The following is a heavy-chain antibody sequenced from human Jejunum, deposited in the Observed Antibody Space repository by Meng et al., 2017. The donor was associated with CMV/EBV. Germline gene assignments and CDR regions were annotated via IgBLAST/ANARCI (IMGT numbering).Heavy chain of an antibody. CDR2: FNPNGDVT. CDR3: AREMPMTCYFDQ. V-gene: IGHV1-46*01. CDR1: GFTFTTYF. Sequence: GQLVKSGAEVKKPGVSLKLSCETSGFTFTTYFMHWLRQAPGQGLQWMGLFNPNGDVTTYSPRFQGRITLTGDTSTSTLYMELSSLTSDDTAVYYCAREMPMTCYFDQWGQGTLVTVSS. D-gene: IGHD3-22*01. J-gene: IGHJ4*03.